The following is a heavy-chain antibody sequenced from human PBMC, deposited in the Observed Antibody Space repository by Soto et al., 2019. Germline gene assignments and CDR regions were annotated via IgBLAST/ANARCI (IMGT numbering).Heavy chain of an antibody. J-gene: IGHJ5*02. D-gene: IGHD2-21*02. CDR1: GDSIGGVGY. V-gene: IGHV4-31*03. CDR3: ARSGVTGIVIPSHWFDP. CDR2: ISSSGST. Sequence: SETLSLTCTVSGDSIGGVGYWSWIRQFPGRGLEWIGCISSSGSTYYNPALNNRISLSLDTSRNQFSLKLLSVTSADTAIYYCARSGVTGIVIPSHWFDPWGQGTLVTVSS.